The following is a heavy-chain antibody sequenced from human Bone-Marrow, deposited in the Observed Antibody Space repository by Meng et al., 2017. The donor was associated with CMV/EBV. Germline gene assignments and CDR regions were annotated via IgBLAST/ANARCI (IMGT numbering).Heavy chain of an antibody. J-gene: IGHJ4*02. V-gene: IGHV3-30*04. D-gene: IGHD6-13*01. CDR2: ISYDGSNK. CDR3: AKGDSSSYYVGDFDY. CDR1: GFTFSSYA. Sequence: GESLKISCAASGFTFSSYAMHWVRQAPGKGLEWVAVISYDGSNKYYADSVKGRFTISRDNSKNTLYLQMNSLRAEDTAVYYCAKGDSSSYYVGDFDYWGQGTLVTGSS.